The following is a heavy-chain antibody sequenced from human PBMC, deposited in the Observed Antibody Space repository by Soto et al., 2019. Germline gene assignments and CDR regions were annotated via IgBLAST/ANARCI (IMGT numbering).Heavy chain of an antibody. CDR3: ARDQQGATWD. J-gene: IGHJ4*02. Sequence: QVQLVESGGGVVQPGGSLRLSCAASGFSFSTYGMHWVRQAPGKGLEWVAVIWNDGSNKYYIDSVKGRFTVSRDNSKNTLYLQRNSLRAEDTAIYFCARDQQGATWDWGREPWSPSPQ. CDR2: IWNDGSNK. V-gene: IGHV3-33*01. D-gene: IGHD1-26*01. CDR1: GFSFSTYG.